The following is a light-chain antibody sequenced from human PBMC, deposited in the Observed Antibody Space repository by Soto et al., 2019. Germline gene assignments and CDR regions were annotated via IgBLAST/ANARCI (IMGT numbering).Light chain of an antibody. CDR3: QSYDSSLSGSV. CDR2: GNS. Sequence: QSVLTQPPSVSGATGQRVTISCTGSSSNIGAGYDVHWYQQLPGTAPKLLIYGNSNRPSGVPDRFSGSKSGTSASLAITGLQAEDEADYSCQSYDSSLSGSVFGGGTKLTVL. J-gene: IGLJ3*02. V-gene: IGLV1-40*01. CDR1: SSNIGAGYD.